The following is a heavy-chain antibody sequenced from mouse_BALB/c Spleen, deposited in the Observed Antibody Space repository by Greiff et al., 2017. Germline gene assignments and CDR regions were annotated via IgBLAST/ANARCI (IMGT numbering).Heavy chain of an antibody. V-gene: IGHV5-6*01. CDR1: GFTFSSYG. J-gene: IGHJ2*01. CDR3: ERGRDYGCSFDY. Sequence: EVQLVESGGDLVKPGGSLKLSCAASGFTFSSYGLSWVRQTPDKRLEWVATISSGGSYTYYPASVKGRFTIYRDNAKNTLYLKMSSLKSEDTAMYDRERGRDYGCSFDYWGQGTTLTVSS. D-gene: IGHD1-1*01. CDR2: ISSGGSYT.